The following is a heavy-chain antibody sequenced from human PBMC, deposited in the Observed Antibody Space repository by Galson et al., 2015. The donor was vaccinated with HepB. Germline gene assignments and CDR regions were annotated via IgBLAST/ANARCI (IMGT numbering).Heavy chain of an antibody. CDR2: IEPDGSEK. Sequence: SLRLSCAASGFTFSSYWMSWVRQAPGKGLEWVANIEPDGSEKYYVDSVKGRFTISRDNVKNSLYLQMNSLRAEDTAVYYCARGFTAAAGINLFDYWGQGTLVTLSS. V-gene: IGHV3-7*03. D-gene: IGHD6-13*01. CDR1: GFTFSSYW. CDR3: ARGFTAAAGINLFDY. J-gene: IGHJ4*02.